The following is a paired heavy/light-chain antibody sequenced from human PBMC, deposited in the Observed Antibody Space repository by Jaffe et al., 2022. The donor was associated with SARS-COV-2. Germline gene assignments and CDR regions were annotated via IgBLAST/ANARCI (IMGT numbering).Heavy chain of an antibody. CDR3: ARVQYNWNFGRFSDL. D-gene: IGHD1-7*01. CDR2: IYTSGSA. CDR1: GGSINSGTYY. V-gene: IGHV4-61*02. J-gene: IGHJ2*01. Sequence: QVQLQESGPGLVKPSQTLSLTCTVSGGSINSGTYYWSWIRQPAGKGLEWIGRIYTSGSASYNPSLKSRVTISVDTSNNQFSLKLSSVTAADTAVYYCARVQYNWNFGRFSDLWGRGTLVTVSS.
Light chain of an antibody. CDR1: QSVSIN. J-gene: IGKJ2*01. V-gene: IGKV3-15*01. CDR3: QQYNNWLYT. Sequence: EIVMTQSPATLSVSSGERATLSCRASQSVSINLAWYQQKPGQAPRLLIYGASTRATGIPARFSGGGSGTEFTLTISSLQSEDFAIYYCQQYNNWLYTFGQGTKLEIK. CDR2: GAS.